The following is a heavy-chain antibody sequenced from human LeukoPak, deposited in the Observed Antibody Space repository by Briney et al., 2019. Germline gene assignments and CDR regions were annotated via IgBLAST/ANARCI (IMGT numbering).Heavy chain of an antibody. J-gene: IGHJ4*02. CDR1: GFSYVDYA. Sequence: PGGSLRLSCAASGFSYVDYAMSWVRQAPGKGLEWVSVVSGYGGDTYYADAVKGRFTASRDNSKNTLCLQMNNLRAEDTAVYYCAKAQGYFDYWGQGTQVIVSS. V-gene: IGHV3-23*01. CDR2: VSGYGGDT. CDR3: AKAQGYFDY.